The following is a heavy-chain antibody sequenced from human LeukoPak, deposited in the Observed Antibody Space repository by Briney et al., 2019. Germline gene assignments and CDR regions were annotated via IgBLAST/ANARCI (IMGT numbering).Heavy chain of an antibody. J-gene: IGHJ3*02. CDR2: IKQDGSEK. V-gene: IGHV3-7*01. CDR1: EFTLRTYW. Sequence: GGSLRLSCAASEFTLRTYWMSWVRQAPGKGLEWVANIKQDGSEKYYVDSVKGRFTISRDNAKNSLYLQMSSLRAEDTAVYYCARSNTSAFDIWGQGTTVTVSS. CDR3: ARSNTSAFDI.